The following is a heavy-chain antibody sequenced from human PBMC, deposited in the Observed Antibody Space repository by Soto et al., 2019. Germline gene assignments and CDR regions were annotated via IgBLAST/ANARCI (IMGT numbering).Heavy chain of an antibody. V-gene: IGHV2-5*02. CDR1: GFSLSSTGVG. CDR3: APRPDWVTRNWNGGRLDH. CDR2: IYWDDDK. D-gene: IGHD1-1*01. J-gene: IGHJ4*01. Sequence: QITLKESGPTLVKPTQTLTLTCTFSGFSLSSTGVGVGWIRQPPGKALECLALIYWDDDKLYSPSLKSRLTHTKDNSKNPGGPNKDNLDPVDTATYYWAPRPDWVTRNWNGGRLDHWGPGNLVTVSS.